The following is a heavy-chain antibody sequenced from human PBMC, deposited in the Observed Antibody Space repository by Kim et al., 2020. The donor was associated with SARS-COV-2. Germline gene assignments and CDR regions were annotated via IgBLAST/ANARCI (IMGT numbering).Heavy chain of an antibody. CDR3: ARDQGGLDV. V-gene: IGHV1-2*02. J-gene: IGHJ6*02. CDR2: IGAT. Sequence: IGATNYAQKFQDRITLTRETSISTGYMELNRLTSDDTAVYYCARDQGGLDVWGQGTTVTVSS.